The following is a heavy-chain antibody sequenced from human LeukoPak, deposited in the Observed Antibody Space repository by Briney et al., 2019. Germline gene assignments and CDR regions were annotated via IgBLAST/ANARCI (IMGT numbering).Heavy chain of an antibody. CDR2: IRYDGSKK. Sequence: GGSLRLSCAASGFTFSSYGMHWVRQAPGKGLEWVAFIRYDGSKKYFADSVKGRFTISRDNSKNTLYLQMNTLRAEDTAVYYCAKDVGRVGAAFDYWGQGTLVTVSS. J-gene: IGHJ4*02. CDR3: AKDVGRVGAAFDY. V-gene: IGHV3-30*02. CDR1: GFTFSSYG. D-gene: IGHD1-26*01.